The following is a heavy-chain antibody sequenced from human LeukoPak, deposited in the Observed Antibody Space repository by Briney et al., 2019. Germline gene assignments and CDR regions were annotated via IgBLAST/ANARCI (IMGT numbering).Heavy chain of an antibody. CDR1: GFTFSSYG. D-gene: IGHD3-9*01. CDR2: MSGSGGST. Sequence: GGSLRLSCAASGFTFSSYGVSWVRQTPGKGLEGGSAMSGSGGSTYYADSVKGRFTISRDNSKNTLYLQMNSLRAEDTAVYYCAKSGPFNYDILTGYYFAFDYWGQGTVVTVSS. J-gene: IGHJ4*02. V-gene: IGHV3-23*01. CDR3: AKSGPFNYDILTGYYFAFDY.